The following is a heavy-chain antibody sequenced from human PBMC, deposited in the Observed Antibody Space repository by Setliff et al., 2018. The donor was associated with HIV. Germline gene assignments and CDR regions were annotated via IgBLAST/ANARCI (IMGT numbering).Heavy chain of an antibody. V-gene: IGHV1-69*13. CDR3: GRDRTPYYYDSSGFNWFDP. CDR2: IIPIFGTA. D-gene: IGHD3-22*01. Sequence: SVKVSCKASGGTFSSYAISWVRQAPGQGLEWMGGIIPIFGTANYAQKFQGRVTITADESTSTASMELRSLRSEDTAVYYCGRDRTPYYYDSSGFNWFDPWGQGTLVTVSS. J-gene: IGHJ5*02. CDR1: GGTFSSYA.